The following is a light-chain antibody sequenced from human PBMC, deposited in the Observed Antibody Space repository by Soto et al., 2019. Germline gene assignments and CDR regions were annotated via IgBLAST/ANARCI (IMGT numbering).Light chain of an antibody. J-gene: IGLJ3*02. CDR2: GVS. V-gene: IGLV2-14*01. CDR1: GSDIGNYNY. Sequence: QSALTQPASVSGSPGQSITISCTGTGSDIGNYNYVSWYQQHPGKAPKLMIYGVSNRPSGVPNRFSGSKSGNAASLTISGLQAEDEADYYCSSYTSYTTLWVFGGGTKLTVL. CDR3: SSYTSYTTLWV.